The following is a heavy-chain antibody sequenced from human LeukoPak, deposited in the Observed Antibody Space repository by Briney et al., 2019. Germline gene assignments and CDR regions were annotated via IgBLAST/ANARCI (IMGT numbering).Heavy chain of an antibody. CDR3: ARRISSWNVYIDK. CDR2: IYSSGTT. CDR1: GGSISSYY. V-gene: IGHV4-59*12. J-gene: IGHJ4*02. Sequence: SETLSLTCTVSGGSISSYYWSWIRQTPGKGLEWIGYIYSSGTTNYNRALQSRVTISLDTAKNQFSLSVTSVTAADTAMYFCARRISSWNVYIDKWGQGIQVTVSS. D-gene: IGHD1-1*01.